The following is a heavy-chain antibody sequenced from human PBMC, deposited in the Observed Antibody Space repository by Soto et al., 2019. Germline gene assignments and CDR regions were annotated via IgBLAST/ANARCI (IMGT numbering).Heavy chain of an antibody. Sequence: GGSLRLSCAASGFSFSSYAMHWVRQAPGKGLEWVAVISYDGTNTYYAASVKGRITISRDSSKNMVYLQMNSLRAEDTAVYYCARAPPRCIGLHGSCAYGMDVWRKGPKVT. V-gene: IGHV3-30-3*01. CDR2: ISYDGTNT. J-gene: IGHJ6*04. CDR3: ARAPPRCIGLHGSCAYGMDV. D-gene: IGHD2-8*01. CDR1: GFSFSSYA.